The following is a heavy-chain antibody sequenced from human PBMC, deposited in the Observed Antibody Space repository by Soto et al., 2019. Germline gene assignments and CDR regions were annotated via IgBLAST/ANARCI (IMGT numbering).Heavy chain of an antibody. Sequence: QVQLVESGGGVVQPGRSLRLSCAASGIIFNGFGMHWVRQAPGKGLEWVAIIRLDGTNIHYADSVKGRFTISRDNSKNTLYLQLDTRRAKDTAVYYWARGGVGGTVFFGYLDYWGQGALLAVSS. V-gene: IGHV3-33*01. CDR3: ARGGVGGTVFFGYLDY. CDR1: GIIFNGFG. D-gene: IGHD3-3*01. J-gene: IGHJ4*02. CDR2: IRLDGTNI.